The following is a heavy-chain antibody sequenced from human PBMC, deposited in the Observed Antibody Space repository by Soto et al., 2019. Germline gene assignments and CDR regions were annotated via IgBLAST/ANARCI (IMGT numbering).Heavy chain of an antibody. CDR3: ARDKMINNSGLGSLDH. CDR2: ISGYNGNT. CDR1: GYPFSSFG. Sequence: GSVKVSLKASGYPFSSFGVSLVRQAPGQGLEWMGWISGYNGNTDFSHKFRGRVSMTTDSSTRTAYMELRSLRSDDTAVYYCARDKMINNSGLGSLDHWGQGTSVTVSS. J-gene: IGHJ4*02. V-gene: IGHV1-18*04. D-gene: IGHD3-10*01.